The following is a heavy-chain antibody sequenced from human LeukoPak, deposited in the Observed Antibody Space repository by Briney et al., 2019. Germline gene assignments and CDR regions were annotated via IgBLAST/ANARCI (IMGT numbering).Heavy chain of an antibody. CDR2: ISYDGSNK. Sequence: PGGSLRLSCAASGFTFSSYGMHWVRQAPGKALEWVAVISYDGSNKYYADSVKGRFTISRDNSKNTLYLQMNSLRAEDTAVYYCAKVSIAVAQSYYYGMDVWGQGTTVTVSS. CDR3: AKVSIAVAQSYYYGMDV. D-gene: IGHD6-19*01. J-gene: IGHJ6*02. CDR1: GFTFSSYG. V-gene: IGHV3-30*18.